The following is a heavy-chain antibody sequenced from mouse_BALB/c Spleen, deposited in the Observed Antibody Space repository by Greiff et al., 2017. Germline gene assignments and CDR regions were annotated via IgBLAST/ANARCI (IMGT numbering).Heavy chain of an antibody. D-gene: IGHD2-3*01. CDR3: ASRPALDGYYDGYWYFDV. CDR1: GYSITSDYA. CDR2: ISYSGST. Sequence: DVKLVESGPGLVKPSQSLSLTCTVTGYSITSDYAWNWIRQFPGNKLEWMGYISYSGSTSYNPSLKSRISITRDTSKNQFFLQLNSVTTEDTATYYCASRPALDGYYDGYWYFDVGGAGTTVTVSS. J-gene: IGHJ1*01. V-gene: IGHV3-2*02.